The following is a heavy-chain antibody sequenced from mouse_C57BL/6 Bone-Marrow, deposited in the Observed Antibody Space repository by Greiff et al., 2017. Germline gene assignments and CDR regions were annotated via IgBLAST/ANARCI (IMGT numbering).Heavy chain of an antibody. CDR3: ARRSYFYAMDY. V-gene: IGHV5-12*01. D-gene: IGHD2-12*01. Sequence: EVKLMEPGGGLVQPGGSLKLSCAASGFTFSDYYMYWVRQTPEKRLEWVAYISNGGGSTYYPDTVKGRFTISSDNAKNTLYLQMSRLKSEDTAMYDCARRSYFYAMDYWGQGTSVTVSS. J-gene: IGHJ4*01. CDR1: GFTFSDYY. CDR2: ISNGGGST.